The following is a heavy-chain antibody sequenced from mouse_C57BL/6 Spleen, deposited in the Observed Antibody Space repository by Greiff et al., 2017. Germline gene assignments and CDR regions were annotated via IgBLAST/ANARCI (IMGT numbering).Heavy chain of an antibody. Sequence: VQLQQSGAELVRPGASVKLSCTASGFNIKDDYMHWVKQRPEQGLEWIGWIDPENGDTEYASKFQGKATITADTSSNTAYLQLRSLTSEDTAVYYCTTGGVSPGFAYWGQGTLVTVSA. D-gene: IGHD2-10*02. V-gene: IGHV14-4*01. CDR3: TTGGVSPGFAY. J-gene: IGHJ3*01. CDR1: GFNIKDDY. CDR2: IDPENGDT.